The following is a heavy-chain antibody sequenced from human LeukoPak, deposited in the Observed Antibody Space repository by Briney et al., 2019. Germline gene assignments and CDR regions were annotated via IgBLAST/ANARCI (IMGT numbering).Heavy chain of an antibody. J-gene: IGHJ5*02. V-gene: IGHV3-33*08. CDR2: IWYDGSNK. CDR1: GFTFSSYA. CDR3: ARDRSTAGDSGYEGWPQGFDP. D-gene: IGHD5-12*01. Sequence: PGRSLRLSCAASGFTFSSYAMHWVRQAPGKGLEWVAVIWYDGSNKYYADSVKGRFTISRDNSKNTLYLQMNSLRAEDTAVYYCARDRSTAGDSGYEGWPQGFDPWGQGTLVTVSS.